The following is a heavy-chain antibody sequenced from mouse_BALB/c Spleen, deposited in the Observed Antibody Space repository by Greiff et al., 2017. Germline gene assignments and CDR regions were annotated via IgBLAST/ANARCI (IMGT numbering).Heavy chain of an antibody. D-gene: IGHD4-1*01. Sequence: EVQGVESGGGLVQPGGSRKLSCAASGFTFSSFGMHWVRQAPEKGLEWVAYISSGSSTIYYADTVKGRFTISRDNPKNTLFLQMTSLRSEDTAMYYCAKGTGTFDYWGQGTTLTVSS. CDR1: GFTFSSFG. J-gene: IGHJ2*01. CDR3: AKGTGTFDY. CDR2: ISSGSSTI. V-gene: IGHV5-17*02.